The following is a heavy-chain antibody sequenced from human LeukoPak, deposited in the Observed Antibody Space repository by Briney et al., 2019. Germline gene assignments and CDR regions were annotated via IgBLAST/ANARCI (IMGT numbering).Heavy chain of an antibody. CDR1: GGSISSYY. CDR2: IYYSGST. D-gene: IGHD5-18*01. J-gene: IGHJ6*03. V-gene: IGHV4-59*01. CDR3: ARVQVGYSYGYYYYYYMDV. Sequence: SEILSLTCTVSGGSISSYYWSWIRQPPGKGLEWIGYIYYSGSTNYNPSLKSRVTISVDTSKNQFSLKLSSVTAADTAVYYCARVQVGYSYGYYYYYYMDVWGKGTTVTISS.